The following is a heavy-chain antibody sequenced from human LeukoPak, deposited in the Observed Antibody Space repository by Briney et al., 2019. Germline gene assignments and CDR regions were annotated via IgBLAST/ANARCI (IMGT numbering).Heavy chain of an antibody. CDR2: ISYDGPNK. CDR3: ARGVRIAVAGNIDY. V-gene: IGHV3-30*04. J-gene: IGHJ4*02. Sequence: GGSLRLSCAASGFTFSSYAMHWVRRAPGKGLEWVAVISYDGPNKNYADSVKGRFTISRDNSKNTLYLQVNSPRAEDTAVYYCARGVRIAVAGNIDYWGQGTLVTVSS. CDR1: GFTFSSYA. D-gene: IGHD6-19*01.